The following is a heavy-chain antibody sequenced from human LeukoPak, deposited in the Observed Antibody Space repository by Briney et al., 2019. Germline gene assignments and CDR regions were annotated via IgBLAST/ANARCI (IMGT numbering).Heavy chain of an antibody. Sequence: GASVKVSCKASGYTFTSYGIIWVRQAPGQGLEWMGWISAYNGNTNYAQKLQGRVTMTTDTSTSTAYMELSSLRSEDTAVYYCARGSFRATIPHYWGQGTLVTVSS. CDR3: ARGSFRATIPHY. CDR1: GYTFTSYG. CDR2: ISAYNGNT. V-gene: IGHV1-18*01. D-gene: IGHD5-12*01. J-gene: IGHJ4*02.